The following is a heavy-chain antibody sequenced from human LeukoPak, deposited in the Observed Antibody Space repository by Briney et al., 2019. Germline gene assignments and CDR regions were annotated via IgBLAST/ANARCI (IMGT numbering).Heavy chain of an antibody. J-gene: IGHJ6*02. Sequence: GGSLRLSCAASGFTFSSYSMNWVRQAPGKGLEWVSYISSSNSTIYYADSVKGRFTISRDNAKNSLYLQMNSLRDEDTAVYYCASGRYCGGDCCHYYYYGMDVWGQGTTVTVSS. D-gene: IGHD2-21*02. CDR1: GFTFSSYS. V-gene: IGHV3-48*02. CDR3: ASGRYCGGDCCHYYYYGMDV. CDR2: ISSSNSTI.